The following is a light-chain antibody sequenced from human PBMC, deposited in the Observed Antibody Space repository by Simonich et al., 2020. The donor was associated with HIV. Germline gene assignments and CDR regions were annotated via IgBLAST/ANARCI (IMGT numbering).Light chain of an antibody. J-gene: IGKJ4*01. CDR2: GAS. CDR1: QSVNSN. V-gene: IGKV3-15*01. CDR3: QQYNNWPPAT. Sequence: EIVMTQSPVTLSVSPGERATLSCRPSQSVNSNLAWYQQKPGQAPRLLIYGASTRATGIPTRFSGSGSGTQFTLTISSMQSEDVAVYYCQQYNNWPPATFGGGTKVDIK.